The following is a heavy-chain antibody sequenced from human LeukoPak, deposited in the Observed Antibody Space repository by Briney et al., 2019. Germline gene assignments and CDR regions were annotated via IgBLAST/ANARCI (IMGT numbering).Heavy chain of an antibody. CDR3: ANGLNSGYDP. D-gene: IGHD5-12*01. CDR1: GFTFSSYA. Sequence: GGSLRLCCAASGFTFSSYAMSWVRQAPGKGLEWVSAISGSGGSTYYADFVKGRFTISRDNSKNTLYLQMNSLRAEDTAVYYCANGLNSGYDPWGQGTLVTVSS. CDR2: ISGSGGST. V-gene: IGHV3-23*01. J-gene: IGHJ5*02.